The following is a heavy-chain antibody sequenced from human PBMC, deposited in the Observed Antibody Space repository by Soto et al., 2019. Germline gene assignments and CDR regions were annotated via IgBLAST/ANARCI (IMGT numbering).Heavy chain of an antibody. CDR3: ARGGDWGSSSREEDYYYSGMDV. Sequence: GASVKVSCKASGGTFSSYAISWVRQAPGQGLEWMGGIIPIFGTANYAQKFQGRVTITADESTSTAYMELSSLRSEDTAVYYCARGGDWGSSSREEDYYYSGMDVGGQGTRVPAP. V-gene: IGHV1-69*13. D-gene: IGHD3-16*01. CDR1: GGTFSSYA. CDR2: IIPIFGTA. J-gene: IGHJ6*02.